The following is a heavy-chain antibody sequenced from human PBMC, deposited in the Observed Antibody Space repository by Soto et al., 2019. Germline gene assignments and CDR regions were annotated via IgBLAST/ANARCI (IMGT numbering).Heavy chain of an antibody. CDR1: GFTFSDYY. V-gene: IGHV3-11*06. CDR2: ISSSSSYT. D-gene: IGHD6-13*01. J-gene: IGHJ6*02. CDR3: VGIAAAGSYYYYYGMDV. Sequence: PGGSLRLSCAASGFTFSDYYMSWIRQAPGKGLEWVSYISSSSSYTNYADSVKGRFTISRDNAKNSLYLQMNSLRAEDTAVYYCVGIAAAGSYYYYYGMDVWGQGTTVTVSS.